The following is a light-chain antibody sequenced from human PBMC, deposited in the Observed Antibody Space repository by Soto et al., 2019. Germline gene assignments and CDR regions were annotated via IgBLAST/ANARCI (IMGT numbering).Light chain of an antibody. CDR2: GAS. J-gene: IGKJ4*01. V-gene: IGKV3D-20*02. CDR3: QQRSNWPLLT. Sequence: EIELTQSPGTLSLSPGESATLSCKASQSVSSTYLAWFQQKPGQPPTLLIYGASSRATGIPDRFSGSGSGTDFSLTISRLEPEDFAVYYCQQRSNWPLLTFGGGTKVDIK. CDR1: QSVSSTY.